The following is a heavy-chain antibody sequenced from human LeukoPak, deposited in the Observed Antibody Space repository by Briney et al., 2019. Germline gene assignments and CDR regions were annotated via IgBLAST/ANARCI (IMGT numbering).Heavy chain of an antibody. CDR2: IYYSGST. CDR3: ARDHGYKRTFDY. Sequence: PSETLSLTCTVSGGSISSGGYYWSWIRQPPGKGLEWIGYIYYSGSTNYNPSLKSRVTISVDTSKNQFSLKLSSVTAADTAVYYCARDHGYKRTFDYWGQGTLVTVSS. V-gene: IGHV4-61*08. J-gene: IGHJ4*02. CDR1: GGSISSGGYY. D-gene: IGHD5-24*01.